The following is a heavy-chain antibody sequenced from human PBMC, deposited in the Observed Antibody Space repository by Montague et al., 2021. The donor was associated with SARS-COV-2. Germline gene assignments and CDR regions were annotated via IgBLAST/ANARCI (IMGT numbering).Heavy chain of an antibody. CDR2: IYYSGST. J-gene: IGHJ5*02. Sequence: SETLSLTCTVSGXSISSYYWSWIRQPPGKGLEWIGYIYYSGSTNYNPSLKSRVTISVDTSKNQFSLKLSSWTAADTAVYYCARITHTPGRWLLSSRGALIPQSFWFDPWGQGTLVTVSS. D-gene: IGHD5-24*01. CDR1: GXSISSYY. V-gene: IGHV4-59*01. CDR3: ARITHTPGRWLLSSRGALIPQSFWFDP.